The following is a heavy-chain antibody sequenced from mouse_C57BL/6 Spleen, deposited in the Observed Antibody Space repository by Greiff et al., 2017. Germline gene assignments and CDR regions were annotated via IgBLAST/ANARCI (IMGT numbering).Heavy chain of an antibody. D-gene: IGHD1-1*01. CDR1: GFNIKNTY. Sequence: EVKVVESVAELVRPGASVKLSCTASGFNIKNTYMHWVKQRPEQGLEWIGRIDPANGNTKYAPKFQGKATITADTSSNTAYLQLSSLTSEDTAIYYCARDYYGSSYPFAYWGQGTLVTVSA. CDR3: ARDYYGSSYPFAY. J-gene: IGHJ3*01. V-gene: IGHV14-3*01. CDR2: IDPANGNT.